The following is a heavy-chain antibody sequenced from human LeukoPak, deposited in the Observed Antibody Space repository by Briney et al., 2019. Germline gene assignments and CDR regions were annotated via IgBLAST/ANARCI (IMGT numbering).Heavy chain of an antibody. CDR3: AKHIYGVVSIQQ. V-gene: IGHV3-15*01. J-gene: IGHJ1*01. CDR1: GFTFSSYS. D-gene: IGHD3-3*01. CDR2: IRSKTDGGTT. Sequence: GGSLRLSCAASGFTFSSYSMNWVRQAPGKGLEWVGRIRSKTDGGTTDYAVSVQGRFTISRDDSKNTLYLQMSSLKTEDTAVYYCAKHIYGVVSIQQWGQGTLVTVSP.